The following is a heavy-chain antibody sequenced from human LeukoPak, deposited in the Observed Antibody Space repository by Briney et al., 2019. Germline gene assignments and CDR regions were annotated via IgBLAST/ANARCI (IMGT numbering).Heavy chain of an antibody. CDR3: AREGYSSGWNDC. CDR2: INYRGNT. J-gene: IGHJ4*02. D-gene: IGHD6-19*01. Sequence: SETLSLTCTVSGGSISNYYWTWIRQPPGKGLEWIGYINYRGNTNYNPSLKNRVSMSIDMSKKQFSPKLWSVSAAGTPVYFCAREGYSSGWNDCWGQGTLVTVSS. CDR1: GGSISNYY. V-gene: IGHV4-59*01.